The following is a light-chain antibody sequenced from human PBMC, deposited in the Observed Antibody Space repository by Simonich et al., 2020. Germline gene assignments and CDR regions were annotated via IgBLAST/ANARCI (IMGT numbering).Light chain of an antibody. CDR2: EVS. CDR1: SSDVGGCNY. V-gene: IGLV2-14*01. J-gene: IGLJ3*02. Sequence: QSALTQPAPVSGSPGQSITISCTGTSSDVGGCNYVSCYQQHPGKAPNLMILEVSRRPSGVSNRFSGAKSGNTASLTISGLQAEDEADYYCSSYTSSSTWVFGGGTKLTVL. CDR3: SSYTSSSTWV.